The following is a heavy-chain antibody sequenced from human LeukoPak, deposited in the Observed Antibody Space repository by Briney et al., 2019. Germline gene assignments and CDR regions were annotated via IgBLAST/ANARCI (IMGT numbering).Heavy chain of an antibody. CDR2: ISYDGSNK. V-gene: IGHV3-30*18. Sequence: GGSLRLACAASGFTFSSYGMHWVRQAPGKGLEWVAVISYDGSNKYYADSVKGRFTISRDNSKNTLYLQMNSLRAEDTAVYYCAKDAPLRTWYGHHDAFDIWGQGTMVTVSS. CDR1: GFTFSSYG. CDR3: AKDAPLRTWYGHHDAFDI. D-gene: IGHD2-15*01. J-gene: IGHJ3*02.